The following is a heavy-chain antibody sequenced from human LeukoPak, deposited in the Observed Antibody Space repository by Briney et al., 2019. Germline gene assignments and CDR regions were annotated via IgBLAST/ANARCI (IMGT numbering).Heavy chain of an antibody. V-gene: IGHV3-21*01. J-gene: IGHJ4*02. D-gene: IGHD3-16*01. CDR2: LSNTGDI. Sequence: GGSLRLSCVASGFTFRSCSMNWVRQAPGKGLEWVSYLSNTGDIYYADSVKGRFTISRDNAQNSLYLQMNSLRVEDTAVYYCARDYNWGFDYWGQGTLVTVSS. CDR1: GFTFRSCS. CDR3: ARDYNWGFDY.